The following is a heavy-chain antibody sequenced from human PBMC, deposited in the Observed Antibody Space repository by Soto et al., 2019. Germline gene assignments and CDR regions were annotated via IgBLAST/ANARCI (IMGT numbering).Heavy chain of an antibody. CDR1: GFTFSSYA. CDR3: ARDQGTIFGVVRLGNWFDP. Sequence: QVQLVESGGGVVQPGRSLRLSCAASGFTFSSYAMHWVRQAPGKGLEWVAVISYDGSNKYYADSVKGRFTISRDNSKNTLYLQMNSLRAEDTAVYYCARDQGTIFGVVRLGNWFDPWGQGTLVTVSS. CDR2: ISYDGSNK. D-gene: IGHD3-3*01. J-gene: IGHJ5*02. V-gene: IGHV3-30-3*01.